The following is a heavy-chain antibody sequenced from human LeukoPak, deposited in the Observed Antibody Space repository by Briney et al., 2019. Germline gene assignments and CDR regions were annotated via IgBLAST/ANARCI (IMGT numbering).Heavy chain of an antibody. J-gene: IGHJ5*02. D-gene: IGHD4-17*01. CDR2: IIPILGIA. V-gene: IGHV1-69*04. Sequence: SVKVSCKASGGTFSSYAISWVRQAPGQGLEWMGRIIPILGIANYAQKFQGRVTITADKSTSTAYMGLSSLRSEDTAVYYCARVPSRSTVTTFGPWGQGTLVTVSS. CDR3: ARVPSRSTVTTFGP. CDR1: GGTFSSYA.